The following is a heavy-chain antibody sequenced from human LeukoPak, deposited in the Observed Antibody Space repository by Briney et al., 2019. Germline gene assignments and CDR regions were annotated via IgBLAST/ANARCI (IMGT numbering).Heavy chain of an antibody. CDR2: INPSGGST. Sequence: ASVKVSCKASGYTFTSYYMHWVRQAPGQGLEWMGIINPSGGSTSYAQKFQGRVTMTRDMSTSTVYMELSSLRSEDTAVYYCARDGVGRYYDFWSGYYTSYYYMDVWGKGTTVTVSS. CDR3: ARDGVGRYYDFWSGYYTSYYYMDV. J-gene: IGHJ6*03. D-gene: IGHD3-3*01. CDR1: GYTFTSYY. V-gene: IGHV1-46*01.